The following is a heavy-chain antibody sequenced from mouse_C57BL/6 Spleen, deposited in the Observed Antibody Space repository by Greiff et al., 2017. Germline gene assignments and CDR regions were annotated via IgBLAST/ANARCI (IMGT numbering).Heavy chain of an antibody. V-gene: IGHV5-17*01. CDR2: ISSGSSTI. CDR3: ATYGSSCWYFEV. Sequence: EVKVVESGGGLVKPGGSLKLSCAASGFTFSDYGMHWVRQAPEKGLEWVAYISSGSSTISYADTVKGRFTISRDNAKNTLFLQMTSLRSEDAALYYGATYGSSCWYFEVWGTGTTVTVSS. CDR1: GFTFSDYG. D-gene: IGHD1-1*01. J-gene: IGHJ1*03.